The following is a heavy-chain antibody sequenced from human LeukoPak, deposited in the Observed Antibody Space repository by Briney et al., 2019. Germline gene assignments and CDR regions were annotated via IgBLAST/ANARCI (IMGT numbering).Heavy chain of an antibody. D-gene: IGHD3-22*01. CDR3: ARLHYYDSSGNYYGANWFDS. Sequence: SETLSLTCTVSGGSISSSGYYWAWIRQPPGKGLEWIGSIYFSGSTYYNPSLKSRVTISVDTSKNQFSLQLSSVTAANTAVYFCARLHYYDSSGNYYGANWFDSWGLGTLVTVSS. CDR2: IYFSGST. V-gene: IGHV4-39*01. CDR1: GGSISSSGYY. J-gene: IGHJ5*01.